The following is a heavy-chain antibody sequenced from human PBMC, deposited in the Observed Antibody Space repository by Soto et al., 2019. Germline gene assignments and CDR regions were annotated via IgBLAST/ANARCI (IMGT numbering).Heavy chain of an antibody. CDR2: INHSGST. J-gene: IGHJ5*02. D-gene: IGHD3-10*01. V-gene: IGHV4-34*01. CDR3: ARVHYYGSGWFDP. CDR1: GGSFSGYY. Sequence: QVQLQQWGAGLLKPSETLSLTCAVYGGSFSGYYWSWIRQPPGKGLEWIGEINHSGSTNYNPSLKSRVTISVDTSKNHFSLKLSSVTAADTAVYYCARVHYYGSGWFDPWGQGTLVTVSS.